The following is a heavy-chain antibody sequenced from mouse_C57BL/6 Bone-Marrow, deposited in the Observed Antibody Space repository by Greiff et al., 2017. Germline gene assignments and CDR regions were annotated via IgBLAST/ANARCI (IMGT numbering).Heavy chain of an antibody. D-gene: IGHD4-1*01. V-gene: IGHV5-17*01. J-gene: IGHJ2*01. Sequence: EVKLMESGGGLVKPGGSLKLSCAASGFTFSDYGMHWVRQAPEKGLEWVAYISSGSSTIYYADTVKGRFTISRDNAKNTLFLQMTSLRSEDTAMYYCAKDWDFDYWGQGTTLTVSS. CDR2: ISSGSSTI. CDR3: AKDWDFDY. CDR1: GFTFSDYG.